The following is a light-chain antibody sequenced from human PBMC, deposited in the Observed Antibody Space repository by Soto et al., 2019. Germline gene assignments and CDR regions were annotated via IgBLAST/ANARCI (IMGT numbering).Light chain of an antibody. CDR2: EVS. CDR1: SSDIVYYNF. Sequence: QSVLTQPASVSGSPGQSITISCTGTSSDIVYYNFVSWYQQHPGKAPKLMIYEVSNRPSGVSNRFSGSKSGNTASLTISGLQAEDEADYYCSSYTSSNTWVFGGGTKVTVL. V-gene: IGLV2-14*01. CDR3: SSYTSSNTWV. J-gene: IGLJ3*02.